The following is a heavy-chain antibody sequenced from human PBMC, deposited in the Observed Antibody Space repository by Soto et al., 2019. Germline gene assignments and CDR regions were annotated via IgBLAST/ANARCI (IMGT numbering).Heavy chain of an antibody. CDR1: GYTLTELS. V-gene: IGHV1-24*01. CDR2: FDPEDGET. CDR3: ATALVVVVTPLDAFDI. Sequence: QVQLVQSGAEVKKPGASVKVSCKVSGYTLTELSMHWVRQAPGKGLEWMGGFDPEDGETIYAQKFQGRVTMTEDTXTXXAYMELSSLRSEDTAVYYCATALVVVVTPLDAFDIWGQGTMVTVSS. J-gene: IGHJ3*02. D-gene: IGHD3-22*01.